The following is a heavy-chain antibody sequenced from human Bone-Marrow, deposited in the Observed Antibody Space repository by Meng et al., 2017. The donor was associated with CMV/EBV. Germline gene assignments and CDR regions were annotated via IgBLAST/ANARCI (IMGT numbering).Heavy chain of an antibody. CDR1: GGSISSGGYY. J-gene: IGHJ6*02. Sequence: SETLSLTCTVSGGSISSGGYYWSWIRQHPGKGLEWIGYIYYSGSTNYNPSLKSRVTISVDTSKNQFPLKLCSVTAADTAVYYCARDLTVTGTILLRYGRRGGKDVWGQGTTVTVSS. CDR3: ARDLTVTGTILLRYGRRGGKDV. D-gene: IGHD4-17*01. V-gene: IGHV4-31*03. CDR2: IYYSGST.